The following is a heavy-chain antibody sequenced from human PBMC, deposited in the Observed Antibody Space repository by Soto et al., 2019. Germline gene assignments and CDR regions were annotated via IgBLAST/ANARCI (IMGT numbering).Heavy chain of an antibody. D-gene: IGHD3-16*01. CDR1: GDYISGDYY. J-gene: IGHJ5*02. Sequence: ETLSLTCSISGDYISGDYYWGWIRQPPGKGFEWIGVVFHTGSTHYSTSLKSRVSISLDTSKKLFSLRLTSVTAADADVYYCARQLQYAYDSWGPGIVVTVSS. CDR2: VFHTGST. V-gene: IGHV4-38-2*01. CDR3: ARQLQYAYDS.